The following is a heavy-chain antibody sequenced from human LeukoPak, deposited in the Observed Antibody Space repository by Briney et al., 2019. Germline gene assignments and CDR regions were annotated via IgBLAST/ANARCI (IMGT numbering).Heavy chain of an antibody. CDR2: INPNSGGT. D-gene: IGHD2-2*01. CDR1: GYTFIDYY. J-gene: IGHJ5*02. Sequence: ASVKVSCKASGYTFIDYYRHWVRQAPGQGLEWMGWINPNSGGTDYAQKFQGRVTMTRDTSIDTAYMELSRLTSDDTAVYYRARDRITDCSTTSCTIANWFDPWGQGTLVTVSS. CDR3: ARDRITDCSTTSCTIANWFDP. V-gene: IGHV1-2*02.